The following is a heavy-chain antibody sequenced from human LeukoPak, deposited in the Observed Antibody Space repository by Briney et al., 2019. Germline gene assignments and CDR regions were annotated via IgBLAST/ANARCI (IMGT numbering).Heavy chain of an antibody. Sequence: SQTLSLTCTVSGGSITSYYWSWIRQPPGKGLEWIGYIYYSGSTNYNPSLKSRVTISVDTSKNQFSLKLSSVTAADTAVYYCAREDGDRDAFDIWGQGTMVTVSS. D-gene: IGHD4-17*01. J-gene: IGHJ3*02. CDR1: GGSITSYY. CDR2: IYYSGST. V-gene: IGHV4-59*12. CDR3: AREDGDRDAFDI.